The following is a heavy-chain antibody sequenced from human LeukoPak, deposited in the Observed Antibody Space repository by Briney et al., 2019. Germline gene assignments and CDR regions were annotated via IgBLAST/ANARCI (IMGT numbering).Heavy chain of an antibody. Sequence: SETLSLTCTVSGGSLSSYYCSWIRHPPGKGLEGIGYIYYSGSTNYNPSLKSRVTIPVDTSKTPSSMKLSSLTAADTAVYYCARLSRTVGRDAFDIWGQGTMVTVSS. CDR3: ARLSRTVGRDAFDI. CDR1: GGSLSSYY. D-gene: IGHD4-23*01. J-gene: IGHJ3*02. V-gene: IGHV4-59*01. CDR2: IYYSGST.